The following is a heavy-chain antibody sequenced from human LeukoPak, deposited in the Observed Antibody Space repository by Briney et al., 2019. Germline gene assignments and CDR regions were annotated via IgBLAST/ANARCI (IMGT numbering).Heavy chain of an antibody. CDR1: GGSISSYY. CDR3: AREVTYYYGSRSYCYFDY. D-gene: IGHD3-10*01. Sequence: KPSETLTLTCTVSGGSISSYYWSWIRQPAGKGLEWIGRIYTSGSTNYNPSLKSRVTMSVDTSKNQFSLKLSSVTAADTAVYYCAREVTYYYGSRSYCYFDYWGQGTLVTVSS. J-gene: IGHJ4*02. CDR2: IYTSGST. V-gene: IGHV4-4*07.